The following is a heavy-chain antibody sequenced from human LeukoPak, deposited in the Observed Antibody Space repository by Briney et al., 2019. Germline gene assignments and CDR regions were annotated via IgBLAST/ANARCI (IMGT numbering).Heavy chain of an antibody. D-gene: IGHD3-10*01. CDR3: AKDYYGSGSYRHFDQ. V-gene: IGHV3-23*01. Sequence: PGGSLRLSCAASGFTFSSYAMSWVRQAPGKGLEWVSGTSGSGGSTYYADSVKGRFTISRDNSKNTLYLQMNSLRAEDMAVYYCAKDYYGSGSYRHFDQWGQGTLVTVSS. CDR2: TSGSGGST. J-gene: IGHJ4*02. CDR1: GFTFSSYA.